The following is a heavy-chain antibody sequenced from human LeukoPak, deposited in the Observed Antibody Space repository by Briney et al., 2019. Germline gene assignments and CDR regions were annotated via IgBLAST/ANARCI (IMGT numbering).Heavy chain of an antibody. CDR3: AKRSPILSVGTGQNWFDP. D-gene: IGHD2-21*01. Sequence: ASVTVSCKASGYTFTGYYMHWVRQAPGQGLEWMGWINPNSGGTNYAQKFQGRVTMTRDTSISTAYMELSRLRSDDTAVYYCAKRSPILSVGTGQNWFDPWGQGTLVTVSS. V-gene: IGHV1-2*02. CDR2: INPNSGGT. CDR1: GYTFTGYY. J-gene: IGHJ5*02.